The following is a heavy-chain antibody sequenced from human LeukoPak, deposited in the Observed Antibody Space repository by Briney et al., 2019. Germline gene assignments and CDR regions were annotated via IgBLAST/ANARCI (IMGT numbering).Heavy chain of an antibody. CDR3: AKDREEQLVRGWFDP. J-gene: IGHJ5*02. D-gene: IGHD6-13*01. CDR2: MRYNGGNG. V-gene: IGHV3-30*02. CDR1: GFTFSKYS. Sequence: GGSLRLSCAASGFTFSKYSMHWVRQAPGKGLEWVAFMRYNGGNGYYADSVKGRFTISRDNLKSMVYLQMNSLSTDDTGLYFCAKDREEQLVRGWFDPWGQGTLVTVSS.